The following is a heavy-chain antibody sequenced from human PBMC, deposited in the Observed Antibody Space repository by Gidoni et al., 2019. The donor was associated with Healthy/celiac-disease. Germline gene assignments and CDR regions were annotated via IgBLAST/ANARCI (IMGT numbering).Heavy chain of an antibody. Sequence: EVPLVESGGGVVQPGGSLRLSCAASGLTFSSYWMSCVRQAPGKGLEWGANIKQDGSEKSYVDSVKGRFTISRDNAKNSLYLQMNSLRAEDTAVYYCARVNYYGSGSLDYWGQGTLVTVSS. CDR3: ARVNYYGSGSLDY. V-gene: IGHV3-7*03. D-gene: IGHD3-10*01. CDR2: IKQDGSEK. CDR1: GLTFSSYW. J-gene: IGHJ4*02.